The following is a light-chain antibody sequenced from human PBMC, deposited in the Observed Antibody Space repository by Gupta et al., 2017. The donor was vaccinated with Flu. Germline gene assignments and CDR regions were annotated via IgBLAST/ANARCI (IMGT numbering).Light chain of an antibody. V-gene: IGKV1-39*01. Sequence: DIQMTQSPSSLSASVGDRVTITCRASQSISSYLNWYQQKPGKAPNLLIYAASSLQSGVPSRFSGSGSGTDFTLTISSLQPEDFATYYCQQRSGFGQGTKVEIK. CDR3: QQRSG. CDR2: AAS. CDR1: QSISSY. J-gene: IGKJ1*01.